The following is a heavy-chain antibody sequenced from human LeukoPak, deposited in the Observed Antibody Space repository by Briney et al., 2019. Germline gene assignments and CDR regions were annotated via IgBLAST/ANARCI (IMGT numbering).Heavy chain of an antibody. J-gene: IGHJ4*02. D-gene: IGHD2-2*01. Sequence: PGGSLRLSCAASGITFSSYAMHWVRQAPGKGLEWVAVISYDGSNKYYADSVKGRFTISRDNSKNTLYLQMNSLGAEDTAVYYCARVMGRYCSSTSCYVDYWGQGTLVTVSS. CDR1: GITFSSYA. V-gene: IGHV3-30*04. CDR3: ARVMGRYCSSTSCYVDY. CDR2: ISYDGSNK.